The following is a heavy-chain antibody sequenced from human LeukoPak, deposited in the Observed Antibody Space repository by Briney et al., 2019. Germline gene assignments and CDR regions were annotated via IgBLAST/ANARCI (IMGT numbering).Heavy chain of an antibody. CDR3: TRHPPVPAFENGLDV. Sequence: PSETLSLICTVSGGSVTGYYWSWIRQPPGKGLEWIGYIHYTGLTIYNPSLKSRVTISVDTSKNQFSLRLRSVTAADTAVYYCTRHPPVPAFENGLDVWGQGTTVTVSS. V-gene: IGHV4-59*08. J-gene: IGHJ6*02. CDR2: IHYTGLT. D-gene: IGHD2-2*01. CDR1: GGSVTGYY.